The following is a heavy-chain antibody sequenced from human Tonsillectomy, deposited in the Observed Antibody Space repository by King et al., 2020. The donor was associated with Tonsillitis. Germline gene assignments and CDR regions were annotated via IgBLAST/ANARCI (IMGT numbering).Heavy chain of an antibody. V-gene: IGHV3-23*01. CDR3: AKDWVQLWFS. D-gene: IGHD5-18*01. Sequence: VQLLESGGGLVQPGGSLRLSCAASGFTFSSSAMSWVRQAPGKGLEWVSAISGSGFSTYFADSVKGRFTISRDNSKNVLYLQMSSLRAEDTAVYFCAKDWVQLWFSGGQGTLVTVSS. CDR1: GFTFSSSA. J-gene: IGHJ4*02. CDR2: ISGSGFST.